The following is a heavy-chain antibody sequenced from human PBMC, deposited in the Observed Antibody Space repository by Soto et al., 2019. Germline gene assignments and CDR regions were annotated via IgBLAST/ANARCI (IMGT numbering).Heavy chain of an antibody. Sequence: EVPLLESGGGLVPPGGSLRLSCAATGFSFSSYGMSWVRQAPGKGLEWVSAISVSGGSTYYADSVKGRFTISRDNSKNTLYLQMNRLSAEDTAVYYCEKDFHDNNPPPKSVDYWGQGTLVTVSS. CDR1: GFSFSSYG. V-gene: IGHV3-23*01. CDR3: EKDFHDNNPPPKSVDY. CDR2: ISVSGGST. D-gene: IGHD1-1*01. J-gene: IGHJ4*02.